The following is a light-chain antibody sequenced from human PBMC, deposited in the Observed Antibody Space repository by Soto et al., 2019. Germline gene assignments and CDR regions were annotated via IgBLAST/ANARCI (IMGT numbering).Light chain of an antibody. J-gene: IGKJ1*01. V-gene: IGKV1-5*03. CDR3: QYYRGA. CDR2: RAS. CDR1: QHISDW. Sequence: IQMTQSPSTLSASGGDRVSITCQASQHISDWLAWYQQKPGKAPKLLIYRASTLESGVPSRFSGSGSGTEFTLTINSLQPDDSATYYCQYYRGAFGQGTKVEIK.